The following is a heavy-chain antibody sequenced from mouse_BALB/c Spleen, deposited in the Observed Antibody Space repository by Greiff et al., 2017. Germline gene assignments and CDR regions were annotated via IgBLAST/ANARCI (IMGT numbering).Heavy chain of an antibody. CDR3: AREGITGAMDY. J-gene: IGHJ4*01. Sequence: EVMLVESGGGLVKLGGSLKLSCAASGFTFSSYYMSWVRQTPEKRLELVAAINSNGGSTYYPDTVKGRFTISRDNAKNTLYLQMSSLKSEDTALYYCAREGITGAMDYWGQGTSVTVSA. CDR2: INSNGGST. V-gene: IGHV5-6-2*01. D-gene: IGHD2-4*01. CDR1: GFTFSSYY.